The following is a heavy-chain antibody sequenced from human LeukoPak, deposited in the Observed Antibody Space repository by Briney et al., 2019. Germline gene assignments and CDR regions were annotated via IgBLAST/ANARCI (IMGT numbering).Heavy chain of an antibody. V-gene: IGHV5-51*01. CDR2: LHPGDSDT. J-gene: IGHJ4*02. CDR1: GYSFTTHW. D-gene: IGHD6-19*01. Sequence: GESLKISCKASGYSFTTHWIGWVREMPGKGLEWMGILHPGDSDTRYSPSFQGQVTISADKSISTAYLQWSSLKASDTAMYYCARGDTEVAATADYWGQGTLVTVSS. CDR3: ARGDTEVAATADY.